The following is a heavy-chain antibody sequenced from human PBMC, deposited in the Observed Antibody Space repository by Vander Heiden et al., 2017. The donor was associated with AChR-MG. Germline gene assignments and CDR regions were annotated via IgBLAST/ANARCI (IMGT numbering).Heavy chain of an antibody. J-gene: IGHJ4*02. V-gene: IGHV1-46*01. Sequence: QVQLVQSGAEVKKPGASVKVSCKASGYTFTSYYMHWVRQAPGQGLEWMGIINPSGGSTSYAQKFQGRVTMTRDTSTSTVYMELSSLRSEDTAVYYCARGGPHYYGSGSLGGYWGQGTLVTVSS. CDR2: INPSGGST. CDR3: ARGGPHYYGSGSLGGY. CDR1: GYTFTSYY. D-gene: IGHD3-10*01.